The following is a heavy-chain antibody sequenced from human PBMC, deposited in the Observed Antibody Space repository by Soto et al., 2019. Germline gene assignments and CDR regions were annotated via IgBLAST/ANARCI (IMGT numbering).Heavy chain of an antibody. Sequence: QVQLVQSGAEVKKPGSSVKVSCKASGGTFSRDAISWVRQAPGQGLEWMGGIIPMFGTAKYAQKFQGRLTITADESTRTAYMELRSLRSEDTAVYYCARGVVVVAASQLGWFDPWCQGTLVTVSS. CDR1: GGTFSRDA. CDR3: ARGVVVVAASQLGWFDP. J-gene: IGHJ5*02. V-gene: IGHV1-69*01. CDR2: IIPMFGTA. D-gene: IGHD2-15*01.